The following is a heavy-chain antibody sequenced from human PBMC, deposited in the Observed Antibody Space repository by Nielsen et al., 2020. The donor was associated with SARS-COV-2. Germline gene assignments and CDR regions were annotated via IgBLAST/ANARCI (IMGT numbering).Heavy chain of an antibody. CDR1: RYSFTTYW. CDR2: IDPSDSYT. Sequence: GESLKISCKGSRYSFTTYWINWVRQMPGKGLEWMGRIDPSDSYTNYNPSFQGHVSISTDKSISTAYLQWSSLKASDTAMYYCAFSNPSRESSGSHYPLDIWGQGTMVTVSS. D-gene: IGHD3-22*01. CDR3: AFSNPSRESSGSHYPLDI. J-gene: IGHJ3*02. V-gene: IGHV5-10-1*01.